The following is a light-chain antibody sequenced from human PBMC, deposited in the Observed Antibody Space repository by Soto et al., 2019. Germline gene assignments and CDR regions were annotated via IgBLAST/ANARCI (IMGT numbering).Light chain of an antibody. CDR2: AAS. CDR3: QQSYSTLWT. CDR1: QSITTY. J-gene: IGKJ1*01. Sequence: DIQMTQSPSSLSASVGDRVTITCRASQSITTYLNWYQQTLGKAPKLLIYAASSLQSGVPSRFSGSGSGTDFTLTISSLQPEDFATYYCQQSYSTLWTFGQGTKVDIK. V-gene: IGKV1-39*01.